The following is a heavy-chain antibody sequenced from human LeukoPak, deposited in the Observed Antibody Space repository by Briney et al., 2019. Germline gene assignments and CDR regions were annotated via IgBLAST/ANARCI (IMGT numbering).Heavy chain of an antibody. V-gene: IGHV3-48*03. CDR3: ARADTKFYYDSGGFQTGGFDY. CDR1: GFAFSSYE. J-gene: IGHJ4*02. Sequence: GGSLRLSCAASGFAFSSYEMNWVRQAPGKGLEWVSYISSRATTMYYADSVKGRFTISRDTAKNSLYLQMNSLRAEDTAVYYCARADTKFYYDSGGFQTGGFDYWGRGTLVTVSS. D-gene: IGHD3-22*01. CDR2: ISSRATTM.